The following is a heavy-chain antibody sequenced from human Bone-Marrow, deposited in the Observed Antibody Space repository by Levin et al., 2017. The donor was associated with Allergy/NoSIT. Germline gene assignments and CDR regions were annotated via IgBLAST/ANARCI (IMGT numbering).Heavy chain of an antibody. CDR1: GFTFSAYA. CDR2: IWSDGTEK. J-gene: IGHJ6*02. CDR3: VRFSVPYGMDV. V-gene: IGHV3-33*01. Sequence: GESLKISCAASGFTFSAYAIHWVRQAPGKGLEWTAIIWSDGTEKYFADSVRGRFTISRDNSRNTLYLEMNRLRVDDTAVYYCVRFSVPYGMDVWGPGTTVTVSS.